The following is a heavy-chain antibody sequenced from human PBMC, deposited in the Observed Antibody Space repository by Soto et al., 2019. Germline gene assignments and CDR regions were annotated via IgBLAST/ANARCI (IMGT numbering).Heavy chain of an antibody. D-gene: IGHD6-13*01. Sequence: EVQLVESGGGLVKPGGSLRLSCAASGFTFSSYSMNWVRQAPGKGLEWVSSISSSSSYIYYADSVKGRFTISRDNAKNSLYLQMNSLRAEDTAVYYCAREGVCGSSWYLDYWGQGTLVTVSS. CDR3: AREGVCGSSWYLDY. V-gene: IGHV3-21*01. CDR2: ISSSSSYI. J-gene: IGHJ4*02. CDR1: GFTFSSYS.